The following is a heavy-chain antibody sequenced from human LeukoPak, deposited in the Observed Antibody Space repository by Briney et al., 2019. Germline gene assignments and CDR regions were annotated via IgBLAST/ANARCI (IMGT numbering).Heavy chain of an antibody. CDR1: GYTFTDYY. J-gene: IGHJ4*02. CDR3: ARDQHSSGYYYFDY. D-gene: IGHD3-22*01. CDR2: INPNSGAT. V-gene: IGHV1-2*06. Sequence: ASVKVSCKASGYTFTDYYMYWVRQAPGQGLEWMGRINPNSGATNYAQKFQGRVTMTRDTSIRTAYMELSSLRSDDTAVYYCARDQHSSGYYYFDYWGQGTLVTVSS.